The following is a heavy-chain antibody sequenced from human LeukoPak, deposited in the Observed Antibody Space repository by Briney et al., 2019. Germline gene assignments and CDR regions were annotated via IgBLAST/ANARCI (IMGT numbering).Heavy chain of an antibody. D-gene: IGHD3-22*01. V-gene: IGHV3-30*04. CDR2: ISYDGRTK. CDR1: GFTFNSYA. CDR3: VRGSSSFYDSSGYSYYFDN. Sequence: GTSLGLSCAASGFTFNSYAIHWVRQAPGKGLEWVTIISYDGRTKYYADCVKGRFIISRDNSKNTLYLQMDSLRPEDTAVYYCVRGSSSFYDSSGYSYYFDNWGQGTLVTVSS. J-gene: IGHJ4*02.